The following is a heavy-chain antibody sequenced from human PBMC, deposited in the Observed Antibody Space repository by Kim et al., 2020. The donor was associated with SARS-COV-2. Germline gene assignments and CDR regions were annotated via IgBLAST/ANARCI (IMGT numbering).Heavy chain of an antibody. CDR2: IIPIIGVA. Sequence: SVKVSCKASGGTFSRYAISWVRQAPGQGLEWMGRIIPIIGVANYAQKFQGRVTITADKFTSTAYMEMGSLRSEDTAVYYCAREGATGYNWNDGWFDPWGQGTLVTVSS. CDR3: AREGATGYNWNDGWFDP. J-gene: IGHJ5*02. D-gene: IGHD1-20*01. CDR1: GGTFSRYA. V-gene: IGHV1-69*04.